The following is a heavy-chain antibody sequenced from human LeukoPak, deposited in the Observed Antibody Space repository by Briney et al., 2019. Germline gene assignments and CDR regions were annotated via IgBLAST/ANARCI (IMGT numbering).Heavy chain of an antibody. CDR3: ARRGYGDLFDY. V-gene: IGHV5-51*01. D-gene: IGHD4-17*01. J-gene: IGHJ4*02. Sequence: GQSLKIYCQGSGYSFTSYWIGWVRQMPGKGLEWMGIIYPGDSDTRYSASFQGQVTISADKSISTAYLQWSSLKASDTAMYYCARRGYGDLFDYWGQGTLVTVSS. CDR1: GYSFTSYW. CDR2: IYPGDSDT.